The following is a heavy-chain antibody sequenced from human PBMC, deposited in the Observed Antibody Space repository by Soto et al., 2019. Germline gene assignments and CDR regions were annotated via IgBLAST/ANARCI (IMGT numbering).Heavy chain of an antibody. Sequence: GGSLRLSCAASGFTFSSYGMHWVRQAPGKGLEWVAVIWYDGSNKYYADSVKGRFTISRDNSKNTLYLQMNSLRAEDTAVYYCARANTDYYYYGMDVWSQGTTVTVSS. J-gene: IGHJ6*02. CDR1: GFTFSSYG. D-gene: IGHD5-18*01. CDR3: ARANTDYYYYGMDV. CDR2: IWYDGSNK. V-gene: IGHV3-33*01.